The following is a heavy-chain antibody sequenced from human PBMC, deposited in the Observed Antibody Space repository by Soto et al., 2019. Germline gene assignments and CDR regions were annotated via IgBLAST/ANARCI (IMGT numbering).Heavy chain of an antibody. CDR1: GGTFSSYA. CDR3: ARPSLTYYYGSGSSEYYYGMDV. J-gene: IGHJ6*02. Sequence: SVKVSCKASGGTFSSYAISWVRQAPGQGLEWMGGIIPIFGTANYAQKFQGRVTITADESTSTAYMELSSLRSEDTAVYYCARPSLTYYYGSGSSEYYYGMDVWGQGTTVTVAS. D-gene: IGHD3-10*01. V-gene: IGHV1-69*13. CDR2: IIPIFGTA.